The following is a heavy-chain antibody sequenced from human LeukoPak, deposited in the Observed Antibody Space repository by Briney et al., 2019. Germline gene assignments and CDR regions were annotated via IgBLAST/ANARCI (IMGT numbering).Heavy chain of an antibody. V-gene: IGHV3-53*01. CDR1: RFIVSNNY. J-gene: IGHJ4*02. CDR2: VYSGGDT. Sequence: GGSLRLSCIGSRFIVSNNYISWVRQAPGKGLEWVSVVYSGGDTYYADFVMGRFTISRDKSKNPLFLQMNNLRAEDTAVYYCARAGYSYGRGYFDYWGQGALVTVSS. D-gene: IGHD5-18*01. CDR3: ARAGYSYGRGYFDY.